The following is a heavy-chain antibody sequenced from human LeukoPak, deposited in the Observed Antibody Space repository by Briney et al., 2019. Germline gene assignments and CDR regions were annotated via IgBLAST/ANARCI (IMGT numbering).Heavy chain of an antibody. CDR2: IYTSGST. D-gene: IGHD3-10*01. CDR3: ARDMGRFGELTHNYYYYGMDV. CDR1: GGSISSYY. J-gene: IGHJ6*02. Sequence: PSETLSLTCTVSGGSISSYYWSWIRQPAGKGLEWIGRIYTSGSTNYNPSLKSRVTMSVDTSKNQFSLKLSSVTAADTAVYYCARDMGRFGELTHNYYYYGMDVWGQGTTVTVSS. V-gene: IGHV4-4*07.